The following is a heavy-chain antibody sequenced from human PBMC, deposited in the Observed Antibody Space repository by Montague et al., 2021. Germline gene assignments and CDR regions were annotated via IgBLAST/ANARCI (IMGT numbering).Heavy chain of an antibody. CDR2: IYDSGIT. CDR1: GGSISSAGFY. Sequence: TLSLTCSVSGGSISSAGFYWSWIRQPPGKGPEFIGSIYDSGITHYNPSLKSRLTLSSDTSKNQVSLRLTSVTAAETAVYYCARSGGYCSGGRCATFDSWGQGTLVTVSS. CDR3: ARSGGYCSGGRCATFDS. J-gene: IGHJ4*02. V-gene: IGHV4-31*03. D-gene: IGHD2-15*01.